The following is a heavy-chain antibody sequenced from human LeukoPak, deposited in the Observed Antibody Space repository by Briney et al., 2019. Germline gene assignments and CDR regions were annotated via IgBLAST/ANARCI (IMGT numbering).Heavy chain of an antibody. J-gene: IGHJ4*02. D-gene: IGHD3-10*01. CDR3: AKDVAGVRGVRGGFDY. V-gene: IGHV3-23*01. Sequence: GGSLRLSCAASGFTFSTYAMSWVRQAPGKGLAWVSAIGGSGVSTYYADSVKGRFTISRDNSKNTLYLQMNSLRAEDTAIYYCAKDVAGVRGVRGGFDYWGQGTLVTVSS. CDR2: IGGSGVST. CDR1: GFTFSTYA.